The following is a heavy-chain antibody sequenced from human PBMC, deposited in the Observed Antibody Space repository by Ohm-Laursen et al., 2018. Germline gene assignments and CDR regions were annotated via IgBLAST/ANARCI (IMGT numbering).Heavy chain of an antibody. J-gene: IGHJ4*02. D-gene: IGHD3-3*01. V-gene: IGHV3-30*18. CDR2: ISYDGSNK. CDR3: AKDGKRFLEWLPGGIDY. Sequence: SLRLSCTASGFTFSSYGMHWVRQAPGKGLEWVAVISYDGSNKYYADSLKGRFTISRDNSKNTLYLQMNSLRAEDTAVYYCAKDGKRFLEWLPGGIDYWGQGTLVTVSS. CDR1: GFTFSSYG.